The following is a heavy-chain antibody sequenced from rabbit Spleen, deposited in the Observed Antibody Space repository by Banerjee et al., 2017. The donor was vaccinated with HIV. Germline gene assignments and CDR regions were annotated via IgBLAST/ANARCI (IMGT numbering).Heavy chain of an antibody. Sequence: QEHLVESGGGLVQPGGSLTLTCTASGFSFSDRDVMCWVRQAPGKGLEWIACINAVTGKAVYASWAKGRFTFSKTSSTTVTLRMTSLTAADRATYFCARDLLGVIGWNFYLWGPGTLVTVS. CDR1: GFSFSDRDV. J-gene: IGHJ4*01. CDR2: INAVTGKA. V-gene: IGHV1S45*01. CDR3: ARDLLGVIGWNFYL. D-gene: IGHD1-1*01.